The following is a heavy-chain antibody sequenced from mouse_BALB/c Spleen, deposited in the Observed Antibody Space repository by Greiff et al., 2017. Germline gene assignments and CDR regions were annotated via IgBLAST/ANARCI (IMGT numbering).Heavy chain of an antibody. D-gene: IGHD3-1*01. J-gene: IGHJ4*01. CDR1: GFTFSSYA. CDR2: ISSGGSYT. V-gene: IGHV5-9-4*01. CDR3: ARGRGYYAMDY. Sequence: EVKLVESGGGLVKPGGSLKLSCAASGFTFSSYAMSWVRQSPEKRLEWVAEISSGGSYTYYPDTVTGRFTISRDNAKNTLYLEMSSLRSEDTAMYYCARGRGYYAMDYWGQGTSVTVSS.